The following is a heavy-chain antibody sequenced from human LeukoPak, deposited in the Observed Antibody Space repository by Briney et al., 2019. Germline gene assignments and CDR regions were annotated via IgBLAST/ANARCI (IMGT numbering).Heavy chain of an antibody. CDR2: ISYEGSNK. J-gene: IGHJ4*02. V-gene: IGHV3-30*18. Sequence: PGRSLRLSCAASGFTFSSYGMHWVRQAPGKGLEWVAVISYEGSNKYYADSVKGRFTISRDNSKNTLYLQMNSLRAEDTAVYYWAKELDTAMVEYYFDFWGQGTLVTVSS. CDR1: GFTFSSYG. CDR3: AKELDTAMVEYYFDF. D-gene: IGHD5-18*01.